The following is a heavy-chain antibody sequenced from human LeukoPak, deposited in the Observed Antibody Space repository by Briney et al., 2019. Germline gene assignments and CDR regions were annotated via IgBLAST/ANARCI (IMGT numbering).Heavy chain of an antibody. V-gene: IGHV4-38-2*02. Sequence: SETLSLTCSVSGYSISGGNYWGWIRQPPGKGLEWIGSIYHSGKNYYNPSLKSRVTVSIDTSKNQFSLKLTSVTAADTAMYYCARDRISVTDPPNWFDPWGQGTLVTVSS. D-gene: IGHD6-19*01. J-gene: IGHJ5*02. CDR1: GYSISGGNY. CDR3: ARDRISVTDPPNWFDP. CDR2: IYHSGKN.